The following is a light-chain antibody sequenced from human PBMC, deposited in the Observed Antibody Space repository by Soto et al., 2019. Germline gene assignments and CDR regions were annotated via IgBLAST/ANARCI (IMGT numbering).Light chain of an antibody. Sequence: QSALTQPASVSGSPGQSITISCSGTSSDVGGYNYVSWYQQYAGKAPKLMLYGASNRPSGVSHRFSGSKSGNTASLTISGLQAEDEADYYYSSYTSSSTLFGGGTKLTVL. CDR2: GAS. J-gene: IGLJ2*01. CDR1: SSDVGGYNY. CDR3: SSYTSSSTL. V-gene: IGLV2-14*01.